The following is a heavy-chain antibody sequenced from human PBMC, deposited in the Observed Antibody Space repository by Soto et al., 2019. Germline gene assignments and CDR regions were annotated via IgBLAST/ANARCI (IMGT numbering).Heavy chain of an antibody. CDR3: ARGSMVPFDYGMDV. CDR2: TYYRPKWYN. V-gene: IGHV6-1*01. D-gene: IGHD3-10*01. CDR1: GDSVSSNSAA. J-gene: IGHJ6*02. Sequence: SQTLSLTCAISGDSVSSNSAAWNWIRQSSSRGLEWLGRTYYRPKWYNDYAVSVKSRITINPDTSKNQFSLQLNSVTPEDTAVYYCARGSMVPFDYGMDVWGQGTTVTAP.